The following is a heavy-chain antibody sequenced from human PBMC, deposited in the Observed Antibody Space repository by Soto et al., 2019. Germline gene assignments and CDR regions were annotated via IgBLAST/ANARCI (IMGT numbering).Heavy chain of an antibody. Sequence: QVQLQESGPGLVKPSETMSLTCTVAGAYVRSGSYYWSWVRQPTGRGLEWIGYIYDTGTTNYNPSLESRFTMSVDTSKNQFSLKLNSLTAADTAVYYCARVEDYVDYFDYWGQGTLFTVSS. CDR2: IYDTGTT. CDR1: GAYVRSGSYY. D-gene: IGHD4-17*01. CDR3: ARVEDYVDYFDY. V-gene: IGHV4-61*01. J-gene: IGHJ4*02.